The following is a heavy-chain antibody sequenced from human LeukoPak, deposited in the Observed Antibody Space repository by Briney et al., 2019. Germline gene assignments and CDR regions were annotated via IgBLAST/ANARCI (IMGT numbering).Heavy chain of an antibody. CDR1: GFTFSSYA. V-gene: IGHV3-66*01. Sequence: GGSLRLSCAASGFTFSSYAMHWVRQAPGKGLEWVSVIYSGGSTYYADSVKGRFTISRDNSKNTLYLQMNSLRAEDTAVYYCARSRMGVTTGYYFDYWGQGTLVTVSS. CDR3: ARSRMGVTTGYYFDY. CDR2: IYSGGST. D-gene: IGHD4-17*01. J-gene: IGHJ4*02.